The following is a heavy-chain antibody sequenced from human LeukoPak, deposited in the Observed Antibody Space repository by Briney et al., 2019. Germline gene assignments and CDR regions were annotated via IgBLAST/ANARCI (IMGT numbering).Heavy chain of an antibody. CDR1: GGSFSGYY. D-gene: IGHD1-26*01. V-gene: IGHV4-34*01. CDR3: ARGGGSFDY. CDR2: INHSGST. J-gene: IGHJ4*02. Sequence: SETLSLTCAVYGGSFSGYYWSWIRQPPGKGLEWIGEINHSGSTNYNPSLKSRVAISVDTSKNQFSLKLSSVTAADTAVYYCARGGGSFDYWGQGTLVTVSS.